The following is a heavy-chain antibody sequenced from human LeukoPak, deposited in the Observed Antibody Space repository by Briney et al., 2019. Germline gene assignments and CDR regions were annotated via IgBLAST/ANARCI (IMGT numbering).Heavy chain of an antibody. V-gene: IGHV4-4*07. CDR1: GDSFNSYY. CDR2: MYTSGNT. Sequence: SETLSLTCTVSGDSFNSYYWSWIRQPAGKGLEWIGRMYTSGNTNYNPSLKSRVTMSLDTSKTQFSLKLSSVTAADTAVYYCARGITMVRGVTTGPFDHWGQATLVTVSS. CDR3: ARGITMVRGVTTGPFDH. D-gene: IGHD3-10*01. J-gene: IGHJ4*02.